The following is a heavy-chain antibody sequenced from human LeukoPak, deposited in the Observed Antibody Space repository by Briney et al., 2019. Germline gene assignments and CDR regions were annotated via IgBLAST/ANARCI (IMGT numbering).Heavy chain of an antibody. Sequence: SVKVSCKASGGTFSSYGISWVRQAPGQGLEWMGGIIPIIGTTNYAQKFQGRVTITTDKSTSTAYMELRSLRSEAKAVYYCSRYEIRWFDHWGQGTLVTVSS. CDR1: GGTFSSYG. CDR3: SRYEIRWFDH. D-gene: IGHD3-16*01. V-gene: IGHV1-69*05. CDR2: IIPIIGTT. J-gene: IGHJ5*02.